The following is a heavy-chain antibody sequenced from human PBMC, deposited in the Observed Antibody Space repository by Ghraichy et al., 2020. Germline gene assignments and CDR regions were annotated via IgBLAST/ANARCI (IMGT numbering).Heavy chain of an antibody. CDR1: GFTFSGSA. CDR3: TRHDPTSSLDY. CDR2: IRSKANSYAT. V-gene: IGHV3-73*01. Sequence: GSLRLSCAASGFTFSGSAMHWVRQASGKGLEWVGRIRSKANSYATAYAASVKGRFTISRDDSKNTAYLQMNSLKTEDTAVYYCTRHDPTSSLDYWGQGTLITVSS. J-gene: IGHJ4*02. D-gene: IGHD6-13*01.